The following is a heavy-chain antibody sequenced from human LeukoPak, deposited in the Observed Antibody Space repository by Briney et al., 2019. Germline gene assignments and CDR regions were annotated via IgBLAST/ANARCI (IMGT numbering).Heavy chain of an antibody. CDR3: ARESGYCSSTSCFPFDY. Sequence: EASVKVSCKASGFTFTSSAMQWVRQARGQRLEWIGWIVVGSGNTNYAQRFQERVTITRDMSTSTAYMELSSLRSEDTAVYYCARESGYCSSTSCFPFDYWGQGTLVTVSS. J-gene: IGHJ4*02. CDR1: GFTFTSSA. CDR2: IVVGSGNT. D-gene: IGHD2-2*01. V-gene: IGHV1-58*02.